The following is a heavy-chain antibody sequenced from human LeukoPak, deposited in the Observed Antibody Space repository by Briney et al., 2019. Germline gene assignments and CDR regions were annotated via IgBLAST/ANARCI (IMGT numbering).Heavy chain of an antibody. J-gene: IGHJ4*02. CDR2: IGSSSSPI. CDR3: ARNQAYSFDY. Sequence: HTGGSLRLSCAASGFTFSAYSMNWVHQAPEKGLEWVSYIGSSSSPIYYADSVKGRFTISRDNAKNSLYLQMDSLRAEDTAVYYCARNQAYSFDYWGQGTLVTVSS. D-gene: IGHD4-11*01. V-gene: IGHV3-48*01. CDR1: GFTFSAYS.